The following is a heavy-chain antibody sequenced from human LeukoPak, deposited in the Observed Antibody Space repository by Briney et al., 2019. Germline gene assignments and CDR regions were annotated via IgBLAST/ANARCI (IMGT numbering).Heavy chain of an antibody. CDR1: GYTFTGYY. CDR3: AREGGPTGGAQDY. J-gene: IGHJ4*02. V-gene: IGHV1-2*02. Sequence: ASVKVPCKASGYTFTGYYMHWVRQAPGQGLEWMGWINPNSGGTNYAQKLQGRVTMTTDTSTSTAYMELRSLRSDDTAVYYCAREGGPTGGAQDYWGQGTLVTVSS. D-gene: IGHD1-1*01. CDR2: INPNSGGT.